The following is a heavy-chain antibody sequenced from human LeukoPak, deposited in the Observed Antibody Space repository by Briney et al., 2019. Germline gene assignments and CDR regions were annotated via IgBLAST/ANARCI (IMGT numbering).Heavy chain of an antibody. D-gene: IGHD6-25*01. CDR3: ASARLGSGLEGAFDV. CDR1: GGSISSYH. V-gene: IGHV4-59*01. Sequence: SETLSLTCTGSGGSISSYHWSWIRQPPGKGLEWIGYIYYSGSTNYNPSLKSRVTISIDASKNQFSLWLSSVTAADTAVYHCASARLGSGLEGAFDVWGQGTMVTVSS. CDR2: IYYSGST. J-gene: IGHJ3*01.